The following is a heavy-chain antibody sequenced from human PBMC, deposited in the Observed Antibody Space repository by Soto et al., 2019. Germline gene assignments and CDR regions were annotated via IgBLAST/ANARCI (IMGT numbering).Heavy chain of an antibody. V-gene: IGHV4-31*03. Sequence: QVQLQESGPGLVKPSQTLSLTCTVSGGSINSGTFYWTWIRQPPGKGLEWIGYIYKTGTTYSHPSLRRRVNMSLDTSKNQFSLNLTSVTAADTAVYYCARGGFTGLHFWGQGSLVTVYS. CDR2: IYKTGTT. J-gene: IGHJ4*02. D-gene: IGHD3-9*01. CDR1: GGSINSGTFY. CDR3: ARGGFTGLHF.